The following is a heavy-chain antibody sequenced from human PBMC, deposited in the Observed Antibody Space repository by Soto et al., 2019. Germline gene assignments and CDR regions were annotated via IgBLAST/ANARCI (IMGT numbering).Heavy chain of an antibody. CDR2: ISSSSTI. D-gene: IGHD6-13*01. CDR3: ARPMYSSSHDAFDI. CDR1: GFTFSSYS. Sequence: GGSLRLSCAASGFTFSSYSMKWVRQAPGKGLEWVSYISSSSTIYYADSVKGRFTISRDNAKNSLYLQMNSLRDEDTAVYYCARPMYSSSHDAFDIWGQGTMVTVSS. J-gene: IGHJ3*02. V-gene: IGHV3-48*02.